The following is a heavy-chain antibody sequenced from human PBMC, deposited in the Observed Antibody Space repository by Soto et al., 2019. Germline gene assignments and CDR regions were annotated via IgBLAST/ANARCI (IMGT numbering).Heavy chain of an antibody. D-gene: IGHD2-21*02. CDR1: GFSLSTSGVG. V-gene: IGHV2-5*02. CDR2: IYWDDDK. CDR3: AHSRCGGDCLQSYSSHYYYGMDV. Sequence: QITLKESGPTLVIPTQTLTLTCTFSGFSLSTSGVGVGWIRQPPGKALEWLALIYWDDDKRYSPSLKSRLTIAKDTSKNQVVLTMTSMDPVDTATYYCAHSRCGGDCLQSYSSHYYYGMDVWGQGTTVTVSS. J-gene: IGHJ6*02.